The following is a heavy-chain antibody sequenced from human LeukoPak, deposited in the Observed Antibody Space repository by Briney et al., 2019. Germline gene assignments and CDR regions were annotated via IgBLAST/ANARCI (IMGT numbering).Heavy chain of an antibody. CDR3: ARVNPSNSGFYAY. Sequence: GSLRLSCAASGFTFSDYFMSWIRQAPEKGLEWVSYIGPSSNNINYADSVKGRFTVSRDNAKNPVYLQMNSLRAEDTAVYYCARVNPSNSGFYAYWGQGTLVTVSS. D-gene: IGHD1-26*01. V-gene: IGHV3-11*04. J-gene: IGHJ1*01. CDR1: GFTFSDYF. CDR2: IGPSSNNI.